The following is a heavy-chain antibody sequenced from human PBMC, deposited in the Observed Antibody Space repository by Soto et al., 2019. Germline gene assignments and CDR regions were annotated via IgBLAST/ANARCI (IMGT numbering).Heavy chain of an antibody. CDR3: ARDGSGGRLDY. J-gene: IGHJ4*02. V-gene: IGHV1-18*01. D-gene: IGHD2-15*01. CDR1: GYTFTSYG. Sequence: QVQLVQSGAEVKKPGASVKVSCKASGYTFTSYGISWVRQAPGQGLEWMGWISAYNGNTNYAQKLQGRVTMTTDTXXXXXXXXXXXXXXXXXXXXXCARDGSGGRLDYWGQGTLVTVSS. CDR2: ISAYNGNT.